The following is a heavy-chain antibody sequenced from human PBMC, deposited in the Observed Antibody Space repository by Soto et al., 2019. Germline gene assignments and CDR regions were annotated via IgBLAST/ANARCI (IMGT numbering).Heavy chain of an antibody. CDR3: ARGYGGNGNFDY. D-gene: IGHD4-17*01. Sequence: QVQLQESGPGLVKPSETLSLTCTVSGDSISSYYWSWIRQPPGKGLEWIAYIYYSGSTKYNPSLKSRVTISADISKHQFPLKVTSVTAADTAVYYCARGYGGNGNFDYWGQGTLVTVSS. V-gene: IGHV4-59*01. J-gene: IGHJ4*02. CDR1: GDSISSYY. CDR2: IYYSGST.